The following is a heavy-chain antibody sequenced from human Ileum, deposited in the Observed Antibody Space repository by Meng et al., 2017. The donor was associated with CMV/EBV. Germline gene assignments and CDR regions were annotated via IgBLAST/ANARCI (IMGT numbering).Heavy chain of an antibody. CDR3: ARGESRGYYYFDY. V-gene: IGHV4-4*07. J-gene: IGHJ4*02. Sequence: VPLPGSGPGLVRPSESLSLTCTVSGDTSSNYYWSLIRQPSGKKLEWIGRISSSGNTNYTPSLKSRVIMSLDTSNNQFFLKLTSVTAADTALYYCARGESRGYYYFDYWGQGILVTVSS. D-gene: IGHD3-22*01. CDR2: ISSSGNT. CDR1: GDTSSNYY.